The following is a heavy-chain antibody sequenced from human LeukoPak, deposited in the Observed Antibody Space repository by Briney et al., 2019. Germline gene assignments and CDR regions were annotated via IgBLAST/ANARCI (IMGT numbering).Heavy chain of an antibody. V-gene: IGHV1-2*02. CDR2: INPNSDGT. D-gene: IGHD3-3*01. CDR3: ARGIFGPVEDV. Sequence: ASVKVSCKASGYTFTGHYMRWVRHAPGQGLEWMGWINPNSDGTNYAQKFQGRVTMTRDTSISTAYMELSRLRSDDAAVYYCARGIFGPVEDVWGQGTTVTVSS. CDR1: GYTFTGHY. J-gene: IGHJ6*02.